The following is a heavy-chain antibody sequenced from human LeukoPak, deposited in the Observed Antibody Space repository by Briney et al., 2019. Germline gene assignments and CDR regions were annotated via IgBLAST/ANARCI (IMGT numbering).Heavy chain of an antibody. CDR2: ISAYNGNT. V-gene: IGHV1-18*01. CDR3: AREGYDILTGYFNYGMDV. D-gene: IGHD3-9*01. CDR1: GYTFTSYG. J-gene: IGHJ6*02. Sequence: GASVKVSCKASGYTFTSYGISWVRQAPGQGLEWMGWISAYNGNTNYAQKLQGRVTMTTDTSTSTAYMELRSLRSDDTAVYYCAREGYDILTGYFNYGMDVCGQGTTVTVSS.